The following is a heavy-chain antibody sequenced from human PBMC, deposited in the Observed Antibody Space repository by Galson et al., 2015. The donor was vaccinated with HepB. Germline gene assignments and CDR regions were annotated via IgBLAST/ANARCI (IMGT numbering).Heavy chain of an antibody. D-gene: IGHD2-21*02. CDR3: ARRAYCGGDCDRSWFDP. Sequence: QSGAEVKKPGESLKISCKGSGYSFTSYWIGWVRQMPGKGLEWMGIIYPGDSDTRYSPSFQGQVTISADKSISTAYLQWSSLKASDTAMYYCARRAYCGGDCDRSWFDPWGQGTLVTVSS. CDR1: GYSFTSYW. CDR2: IYPGDSDT. J-gene: IGHJ5*02. V-gene: IGHV5-51*01.